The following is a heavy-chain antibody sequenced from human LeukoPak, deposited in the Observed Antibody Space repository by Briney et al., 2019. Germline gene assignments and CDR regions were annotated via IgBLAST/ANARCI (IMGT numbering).Heavy chain of an antibody. CDR1: GGSISRDY. Sequence: SETLSLTCTVSGGSISRDYWNWIPQPPGKGLEWIGDIDYSGRTNYNPSLKSRVTISVDTSKNQFSLKLSPVTAADTAVYYCARHLWRGGTTDSFDIWGQGTMVSVSS. D-gene: IGHD3-10*01. V-gene: IGHV4-59*08. J-gene: IGHJ3*02. CDR2: IDYSGRT. CDR3: ARHLWRGGTTDSFDI.